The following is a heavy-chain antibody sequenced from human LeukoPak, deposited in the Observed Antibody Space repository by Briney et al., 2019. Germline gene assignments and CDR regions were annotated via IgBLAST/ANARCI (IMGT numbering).Heavy chain of an antibody. D-gene: IGHD2-15*01. CDR2: IYYSGST. J-gene: IGHJ3*02. Sequence: SETLSLTCTVSGGSISSYYWSWIRQPPGKGLEWIGYIYYSGSTNYNPSLKSRVTISVDTSKNQFSLKLSSVTAADTAVYCCARRRLGHCSGGSCFYAFDIWGQGTMVTVSS. CDR3: ARRRLGHCSGGSCFYAFDI. CDR1: GGSISSYY. V-gene: IGHV4-59*08.